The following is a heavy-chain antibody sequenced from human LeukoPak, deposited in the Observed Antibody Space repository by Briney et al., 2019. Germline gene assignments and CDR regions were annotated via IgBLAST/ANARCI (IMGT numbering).Heavy chain of an antibody. CDR2: INPNSGGT. J-gene: IGHJ3*02. D-gene: IGHD2/OR15-2a*01. Sequence: ASVKVSCKASGYTFTGYYMHWVRQAPGQGLEWMGWINPNSGGTNYAQKFQGRVTMTRDTSISTAYMELSRLRSDDTAVYYCRGAFLRPDAFDIWGQGTMVTVSS. CDR3: RGAFLRPDAFDI. V-gene: IGHV1-2*02. CDR1: GYTFTGYY.